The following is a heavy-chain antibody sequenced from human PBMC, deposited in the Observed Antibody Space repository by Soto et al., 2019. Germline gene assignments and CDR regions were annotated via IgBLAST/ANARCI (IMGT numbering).Heavy chain of an antibody. CDR3: ARHVGIPAEYFDY. D-gene: IGHD6-13*01. Sequence: SETLSLTCTVSGGSISSSNHYWGWIRQPPGKGLEWIGSIYYSGNTYYNPSLKSRVSISVDTSKNHFSLKLSSVTAADTVVYYCARHVGIPAEYFDYWGQGIPVTVS. CDR2: IYYSGNT. CDR1: GGSISSSNHY. J-gene: IGHJ4*02. V-gene: IGHV4-39*01.